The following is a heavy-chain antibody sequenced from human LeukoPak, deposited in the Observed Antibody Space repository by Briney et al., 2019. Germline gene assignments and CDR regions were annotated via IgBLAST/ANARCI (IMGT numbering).Heavy chain of an antibody. CDR3: AIDHGSAAGPSDAFDI. V-gene: IGHV1-69*06. D-gene: IGHD6-13*01. J-gene: IGHJ3*02. CDR2: IIPIFGTA. Sequence: SVKVSCKASGGTFSNYAVSWVRPAPGQGLEWMGGIIPIFGTANYAQKFQGRVTITADKSTSTAYMELSSLRSEDTAVYYCAIDHGSAAGPSDAFDIWGQGTMVTVSS. CDR1: GGTFSNYA.